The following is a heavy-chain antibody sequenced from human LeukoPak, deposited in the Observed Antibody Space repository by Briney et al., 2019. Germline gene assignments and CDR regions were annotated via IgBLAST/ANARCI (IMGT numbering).Heavy chain of an antibody. CDR3: TTARGGIFDY. Sequence: GGSLRLSCAASGFTFSSYWMHWVRQTPGKGLVWVSRINSDGSTTSYADSVKGRFTISRDNAKNTLYLQMNSLRAEDTAVYYCTTARGGIFDYWGQGTLVTVSS. J-gene: IGHJ4*02. V-gene: IGHV3-74*01. CDR2: INSDGSTT. CDR1: GFTFSSYW. D-gene: IGHD3-16*01.